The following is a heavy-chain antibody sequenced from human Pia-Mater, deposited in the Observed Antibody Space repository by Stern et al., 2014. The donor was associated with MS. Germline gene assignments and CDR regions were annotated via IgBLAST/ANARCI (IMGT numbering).Heavy chain of an antibody. J-gene: IGHJ4*02. V-gene: IGHV1-46*01. CDR2: INPGDGST. CDR3: ARAIEGRLVGY. CDR1: GYTFTNYY. D-gene: IGHD3-9*01. Sequence: QVQLVQSGAEVKKPGASVKVSCKASGYTFTNYYMHWVRQAPGQGLEWMGIINPGDGSTSYAQKFQGRVTMTRDTSTNTVYMELSSLRYEDTAVYYCARAIEGRLVGYWGQGTLVTVSS.